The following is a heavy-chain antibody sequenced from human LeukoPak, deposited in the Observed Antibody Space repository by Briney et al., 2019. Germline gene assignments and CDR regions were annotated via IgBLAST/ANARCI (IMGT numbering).Heavy chain of an antibody. Sequence: SETLSLTCTVSGGSISSSSYYWGWIRQPPGKGLEWIGSIYYSGSTYYNPSLKSRVTISVDTSKNQFSLKLSSVTAADTAVYYCARGGPDYGDYAGYWGQGTLVTVSS. CDR1: GGSISSSSYY. CDR3: ARGGPDYGDYAGY. D-gene: IGHD4-17*01. CDR2: IYYSGST. J-gene: IGHJ4*02. V-gene: IGHV4-39*07.